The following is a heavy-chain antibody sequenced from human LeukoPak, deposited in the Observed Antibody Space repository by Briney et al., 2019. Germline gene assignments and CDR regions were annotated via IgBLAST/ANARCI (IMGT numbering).Heavy chain of an antibody. CDR2: IRSKANSYAT. J-gene: IGHJ4*02. CDR1: GFTFSGSA. D-gene: IGHD1-14*01. Sequence: GGSLRLSCAASGFTFSGSAMHWVRQASGKGLEWVGRIRSKANSYATAYAASVKGRFTISRDDSKDTAYLQMNSLKTEDTAVYYCTRGPFTGDYWGQGTLVTVSS. CDR3: TRGPFTGDY. V-gene: IGHV3-73*01.